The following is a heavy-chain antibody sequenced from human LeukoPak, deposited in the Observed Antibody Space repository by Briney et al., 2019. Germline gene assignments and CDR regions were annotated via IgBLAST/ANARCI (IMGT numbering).Heavy chain of an antibody. CDR2: IYYSGST. V-gene: IGHV4-30-4*08. J-gene: IGHJ5*02. Sequence: SETLSLTCTVSGGSISSSSYYWGWIRQPPGKGLEWIGYIYYSGSTSYNPSLKSRVTILVDTSKNQFSLKLSSMTAADTAVYYCAREGYVPYIVVVPAAILGDNWFDPRGQGTLVTVSS. CDR3: AREGYVPYIVVVPAAILGDNWFDP. D-gene: IGHD2-2*02. CDR1: GGSISSSSYY.